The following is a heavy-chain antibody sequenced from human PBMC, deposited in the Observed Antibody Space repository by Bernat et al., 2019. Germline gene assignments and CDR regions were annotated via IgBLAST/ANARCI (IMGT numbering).Heavy chain of an antibody. Sequence: QVQLQESGPGLVKPSGTLSLTCAVSGGSLSSSNWWTWVRQPPGKGLEWIGEIWHRGSHKYNPSLNSRVTISVDNSKNQFSLKLTSVTAADTAVYYCARKEGSSWYYMDVWGKGTTVAVFS. CDR3: ARKEGSSWYYMDV. J-gene: IGHJ6*03. CDR1: GGSLSSSNW. V-gene: IGHV4-4*02. CDR2: IWHRGSH. D-gene: IGHD6-13*01.